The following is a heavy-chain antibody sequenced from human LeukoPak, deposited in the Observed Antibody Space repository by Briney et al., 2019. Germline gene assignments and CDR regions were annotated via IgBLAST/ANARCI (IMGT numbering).Heavy chain of an antibody. J-gene: IGHJ4*02. CDR1: GFSFNTYS. Sequence: PGGSLRLSCAASGFSFNTYSMNWVRQTPGKGLEWVSSISDSGSNTYYADSVTGRFTIPRDNSKNTVYLQLNRLRAEDTAKYYCANSYSSSSAFYFDYWGQGTLVTVSS. D-gene: IGHD6-6*01. CDR2: ISDSGSNT. V-gene: IGHV3-23*01. CDR3: ANSYSSSSAFYFDY.